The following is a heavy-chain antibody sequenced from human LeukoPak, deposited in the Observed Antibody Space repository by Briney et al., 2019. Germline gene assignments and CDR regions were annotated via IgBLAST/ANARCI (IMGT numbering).Heavy chain of an antibody. CDR3: AKLISNDAFDI. D-gene: IGHD4-11*01. CDR2: MNPNSGNT. J-gene: IGHJ3*02. V-gene: IGHV1-8*02. CDR1: GYTFTGYY. Sequence: ASVKVSCKASGYTFTGYYMHWVRQATGQGLEWMGWMNPNSGNTGYAQKFQGRVTMTRNTSISTAYMELSSLRSEDTAVYYCAKLISNDAFDIWGQGTMVTVSS.